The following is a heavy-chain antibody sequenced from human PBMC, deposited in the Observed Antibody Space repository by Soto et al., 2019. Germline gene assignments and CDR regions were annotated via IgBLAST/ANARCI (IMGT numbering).Heavy chain of an antibody. CDR3: AKHMTTLQWLSCMDV. CDR1: GFTFSSYG. D-gene: IGHD4-4*01. J-gene: IGHJ6*02. CDR2: ISYDGSNK. Sequence: QVQLVESGGGVVQPGRSLRLSCAASGFTFSSYGMHWVRQAPGKGLEWVAVISYDGSNKYYADSVKGRFTISRDNSKNTLYLQMNSLRAEDTAVYYCAKHMTTLQWLSCMDVWGQGTTVTVSS. V-gene: IGHV3-30*18.